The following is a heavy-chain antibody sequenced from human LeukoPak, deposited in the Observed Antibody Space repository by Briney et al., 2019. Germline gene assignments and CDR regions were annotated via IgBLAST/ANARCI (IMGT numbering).Heavy chain of an antibody. CDR2: INPNNGDT. V-gene: IGHV1-2*02. D-gene: IGHD3-9*01. J-gene: IGHJ4*02. Sequence: GASVKVSCKASGYIFTTYFIHWVRQAPGQGLEWMGWINPNNGDTNYVQKFQGRVIMTRDTSISTAYMELTRLRSDDTAVYYCAREGGYDILTGYQDYWGQGTLVTVSS. CDR3: AREGGYDILTGYQDY. CDR1: GYIFTTYF.